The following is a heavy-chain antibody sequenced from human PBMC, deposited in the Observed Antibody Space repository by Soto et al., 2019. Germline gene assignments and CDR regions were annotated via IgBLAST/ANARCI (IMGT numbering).Heavy chain of an antibody. Sequence: QAQLVQSGAEVKKPGASVKVSCEASGYTFTDHYVHWVRQAPGQGLEWMGWVNPNTAGTIYAQKFHGRVTMTSDTSITTAYMEITSLRSDDTALDYCACIDSGAYDGNGLDVWGQGTLVTVSS. V-gene: IGHV1-2*02. J-gene: IGHJ4*02. CDR1: GYTFTDHY. CDR2: VNPNTAGT. CDR3: ACIDSGAYDGNGLDV. D-gene: IGHD3-22*01.